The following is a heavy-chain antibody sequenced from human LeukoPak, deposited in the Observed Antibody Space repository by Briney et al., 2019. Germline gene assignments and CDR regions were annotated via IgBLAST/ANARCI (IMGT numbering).Heavy chain of an antibody. Sequence: SETLSLTCTVSGGSISSYYWSWIRQPPGKGLEWNGYIYYSGSTNYSPSLKSRVQISLDTSKNQFSLNLSSVTAADTAVYYCARASTYTGHLGWWGQGTLVTVSS. J-gene: IGHJ4*02. CDR3: ARASTYTGHLGW. V-gene: IGHV4-59*08. CDR2: IYYSGST. D-gene: IGHD5-12*01. CDR1: GGSISSYY.